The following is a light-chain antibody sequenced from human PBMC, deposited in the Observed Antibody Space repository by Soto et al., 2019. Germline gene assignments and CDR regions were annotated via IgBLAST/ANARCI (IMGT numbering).Light chain of an antibody. V-gene: IGKV3-20*01. Sequence: EIVLTQSPGTLSLSPGERATHSCRASQSVDSRYSAWYQQKPGQAPRLLIYGASNRATGIADRFSGSGSGTDFTLTISRLEPEDFAVYSCQQYGKSPFLGQGTQLEIK. CDR1: QSVDSRY. CDR2: GAS. J-gene: IGKJ2*01. CDR3: QQYGKSPF.